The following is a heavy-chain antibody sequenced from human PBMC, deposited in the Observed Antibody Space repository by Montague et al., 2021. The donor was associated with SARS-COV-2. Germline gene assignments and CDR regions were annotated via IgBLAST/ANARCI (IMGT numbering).Heavy chain of an antibody. Sequence: SLRLSCAATGFSFSDYAMNWVRQAPGKGLEWVSVFYGGGGGAHYADSVEGRFTISRDDSKSTLYLQMNSLRAEDTAVYYCAKDRKDYRTGLTLWGFDYWGQGTLVTSPQ. CDR1: GFSFSDYA. V-gene: IGHV3-23*03. D-gene: IGHD3/OR15-3a*01. CDR3: AKDRKDYRTGLTLWGFDY. CDR2: FYGGGGGA. J-gene: IGHJ4*02.